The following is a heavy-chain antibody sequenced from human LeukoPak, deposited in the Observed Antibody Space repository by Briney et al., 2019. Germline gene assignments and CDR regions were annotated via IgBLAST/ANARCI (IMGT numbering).Heavy chain of an antibody. J-gene: IGHJ5*02. CDR2: INPNSGGT. CDR3: ARRVVPTAFSWFDP. D-gene: IGHD2-2*01. V-gene: IGHV1-2*02. CDR1: GYTFTGYY. Sequence: ASVKVSCKTSGYTFTGYYMYWVRQAPGQGLEWMGWINPNSGGTNYAQKFQGRVTMTRDTSISTVYMKLSSLRSDDTAVYFCARRVVPTAFSWFDPWGQGTLVTVSP.